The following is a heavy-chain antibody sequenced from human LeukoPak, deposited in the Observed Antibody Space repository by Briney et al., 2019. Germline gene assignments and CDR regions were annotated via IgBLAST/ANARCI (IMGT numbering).Heavy chain of an antibody. J-gene: IGHJ4*02. Sequence: PGGSLRLSCAASGFTFRGYSMNWVRQAPGKGLKWVSSISSYNDYIYYADSVKGRFTISRDNAKNSLYLEMNSLRAEDTAVYYCARDGGYCTKGVCYLDYWGQGTLVTVSS. D-gene: IGHD2-8*01. CDR3: ARDGGYCTKGVCYLDY. V-gene: IGHV3-21*01. CDR1: GFTFRGYS. CDR2: ISSYNDYI.